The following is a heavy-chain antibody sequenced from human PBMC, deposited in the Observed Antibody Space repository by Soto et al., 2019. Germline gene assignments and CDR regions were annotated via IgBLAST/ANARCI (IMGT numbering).Heavy chain of an antibody. CDR2: IKSKRDGGTT. J-gene: IGHJ4*02. D-gene: IGHD1-1*01. CDR1: GFMFSSAW. V-gene: IGHV3-15*01. CDR3: VEGWNDF. Sequence: HLVESGGDLVKPGGSLRLSCAASGFMFSSAWMSWVRQAPGKGLEWVGRIKSKRDGGTTDYPPPVKGRFVISRDDSKNTRYLQMNSLKTDDTAVYYCVEGWNDFWGQGTLVAVSS.